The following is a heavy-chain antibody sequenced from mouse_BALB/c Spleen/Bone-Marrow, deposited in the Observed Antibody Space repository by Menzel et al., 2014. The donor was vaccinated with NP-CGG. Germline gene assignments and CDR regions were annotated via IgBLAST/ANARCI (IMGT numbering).Heavy chain of an antibody. CDR1: GYTFTNYY. D-gene: IGHD6-1*01. CDR3: SRLPH. Sequence: QVQLQQSGAELVKPGASVKLSCRASGYTFTNYYMYWVKQRPGQGLEWIGEINPSNGGTNFNEKFKSKATLTVDKSSSTAYMQLSSQTSEDSAVYYCSRLPHGGQGTSVTVSS. J-gene: IGHJ4*01. CDR2: INPSNGGT. V-gene: IGHV1S81*02.